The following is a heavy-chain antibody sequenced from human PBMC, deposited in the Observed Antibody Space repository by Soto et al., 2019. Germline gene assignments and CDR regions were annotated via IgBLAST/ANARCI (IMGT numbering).Heavy chain of an antibody. D-gene: IGHD6-19*01. CDR3: ARPYSSGWYGDFDY. Sequence: GGSLRLSCAASGFTFSSYAMHWVRQAPGKGLEWVAVISYDGTNKYYADSVKGRFTISRDNSKNTLYLQMNSLRAEDTALYYCARPYSSGWYGDFDYWGQGTLVTVSS. CDR1: GFTFSSYA. J-gene: IGHJ4*02. V-gene: IGHV3-30-3*01. CDR2: ISYDGTNK.